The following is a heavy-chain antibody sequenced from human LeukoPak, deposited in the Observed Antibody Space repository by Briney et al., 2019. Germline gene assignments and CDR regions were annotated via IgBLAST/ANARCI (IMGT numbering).Heavy chain of an antibody. D-gene: IGHD3-22*01. Sequence: ASVKVSCKASGYTFTSYDTNWVRQATGQGLEWMGWMNPNSGNTGYAQKFQGRVTMTRNTSISTAYMELSSLRSEDTAVYYCARVGADSSGYYYDAFDIWGQGTMVTVSS. V-gene: IGHV1-8*01. CDR2: MNPNSGNT. CDR1: GYTFTSYD. CDR3: ARVGADSSGYYYDAFDI. J-gene: IGHJ3*02.